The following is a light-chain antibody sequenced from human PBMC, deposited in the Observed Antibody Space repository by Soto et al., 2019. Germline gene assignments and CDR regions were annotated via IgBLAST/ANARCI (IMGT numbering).Light chain of an antibody. V-gene: IGKV3-20*01. CDR3: QQHGSSPIT. CDR1: QSVSSN. CDR2: GAS. J-gene: IGKJ5*01. Sequence: EIVITQSPATLSVSPGERATLSCRASQSVSSNLAWYRQKPGQAPRLLIYGASSRDTGIPDRFSGSGSGTDFTLTISRLEPEDFEVYYCQQHGSSPITFGQGTRLEIK.